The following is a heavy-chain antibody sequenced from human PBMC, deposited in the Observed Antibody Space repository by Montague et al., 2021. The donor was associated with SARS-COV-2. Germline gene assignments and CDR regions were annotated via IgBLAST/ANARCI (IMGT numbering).Heavy chain of an antibody. V-gene: IGHV3-48*03. D-gene: IGHD2-15*01. CDR2: ISYSGGIT. CDR3: VRKGSGWFFDY. CDR1: GFTFSSYE. Sequence: SLRLSCAASGFTFSSYEMNWVRQAPGKGLEWLSSISYSGGITNYADSVRGRFTISRDFAKNSLYLQMNSLRAEDTAVYYCVRKGSGWFFDYWGQGALVTVSS. J-gene: IGHJ4*02.